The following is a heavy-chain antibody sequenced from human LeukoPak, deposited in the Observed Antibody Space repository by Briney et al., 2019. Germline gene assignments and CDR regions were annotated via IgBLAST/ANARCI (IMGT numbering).Heavy chain of an antibody. CDR2: IYYSGST. J-gene: IGHJ5*02. CDR1: GGSISSYY. Sequence: SETLSLTCTVSGGSISSYYWSWIRQPPGKGREGMVYIYYSGSTNYNPSLKSRVTISEDTSKTHFSLKLSCVTAADTAVYYCARLDFWSGYLGWFVPWGEGTLVTVSS. D-gene: IGHD3-3*01. V-gene: IGHV4-59*01. CDR3: ARLDFWSGYLGWFVP.